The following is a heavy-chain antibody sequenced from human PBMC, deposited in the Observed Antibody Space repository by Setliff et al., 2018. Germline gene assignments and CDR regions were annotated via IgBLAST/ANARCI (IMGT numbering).Heavy chain of an antibody. CDR3: AREQWLGPAGYYYMDV. V-gene: IGHV4-4*07. J-gene: IGHJ6*03. D-gene: IGHD6-19*01. CDR1: GGSISSYY. Sequence: SETLSLTCTVSGGSISSYYWSWIRQPAGKGLEWIGHIYIGGSANYNPTLKSRVTMSIDTSKNQFSLKLNSVTAADMAVYYCAREQWLGPAGYYYMDVWAKGTTVTVSS. CDR2: IYIGGSA.